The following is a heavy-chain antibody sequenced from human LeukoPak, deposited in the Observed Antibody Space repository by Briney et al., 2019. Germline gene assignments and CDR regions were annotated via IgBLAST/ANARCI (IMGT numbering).Heavy chain of an antibody. J-gene: IGHJ4*02. CDR2: ISAYNGNT. V-gene: IGHV1-18*01. Sequence: ASVKVSCKASGYTFTSYGISWVRQAPGQGLEWMGWISAYNGNTNYAQKLQGRVTMTTDTSTSTAYMELRSLRSDDTAVYYCARRNYYYDSSGYYGDYWGQGTLVTVSS. CDR3: ARRNYYYDSSGYYGDY. CDR1: GYTFTSYG. D-gene: IGHD3-22*01.